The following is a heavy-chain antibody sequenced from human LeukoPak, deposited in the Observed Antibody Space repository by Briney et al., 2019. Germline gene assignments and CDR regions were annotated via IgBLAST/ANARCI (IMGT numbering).Heavy chain of an antibody. CDR3: AHSSSWYSNFDY. V-gene: IGHV3-48*03. Sequence: GGSLGLSCAASGFTFSTYEMNWVRQAPGKGLEWVSYISSSGSTIYYADSVKGRFTISRDNAKNSLYLQMNSLRAEDTAVYYCAHSSSWYSNFDYWGQGTLVTVSS. J-gene: IGHJ4*02. D-gene: IGHD6-13*01. CDR2: ISSSGSTI. CDR1: GFTFSTYE.